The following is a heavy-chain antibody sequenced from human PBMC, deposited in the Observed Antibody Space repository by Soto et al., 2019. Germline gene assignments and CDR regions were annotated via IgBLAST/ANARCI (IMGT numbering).Heavy chain of an antibody. CDR2: IYSGGST. D-gene: IGHD3-3*01. J-gene: IGHJ6*02. CDR1: GFTVNSNY. V-gene: IGHV3-53*01. CDR3: ARLVLYDFWSGYPYPPYYYGMDV. Sequence: PGGSLRLSCVASGFTVNSNYMNWVRQAPGKGLKWVSVIYSGGSTYYADSVKGRFTISRDNSKNTLYLQMNSLRAEDTAVYYCARLVLYDFWSGYPYPPYYYGMDVWGQGTTVTVSS.